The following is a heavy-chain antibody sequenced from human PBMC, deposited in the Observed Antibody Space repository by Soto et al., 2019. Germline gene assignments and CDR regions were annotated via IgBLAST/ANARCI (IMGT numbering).Heavy chain of an antibody. D-gene: IGHD6-13*01. CDR2: IDPSDSYT. CDR1: GYSFTSYW. J-gene: IGHJ6*02. V-gene: IGHV5-10-1*01. CDR3: ARHGSNSEQQLIYYYGMDV. Sequence: PGESLKISCKGSGYSFTSYWISWVRQMPGKGLEWMGRIDPSDSYTNYSPSFQGHVTISADKSISTAYLQWSSLKASDTAMYYCARHGSNSEQQLIYYYGMDVWGQGTTVTVSS.